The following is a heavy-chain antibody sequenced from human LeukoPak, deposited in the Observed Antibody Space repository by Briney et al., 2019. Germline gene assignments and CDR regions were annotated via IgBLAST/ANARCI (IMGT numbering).Heavy chain of an antibody. V-gene: IGHV3-23*01. CDR2: IRSRGGDT. CDR3: AKTHGSGWSFDS. D-gene: IGHD6-19*01. CDR1: GFTFSAYA. Sequence: GGSLRLSCSASGFTFSAYAMSWVRQAPGKALEWVSIIRSRGGDTFYADSVKGRFTICRDNSKNTLCLQMNSLRAEDSAIYYCAKTHGSGWSFDSWGQGTLVSVSS. J-gene: IGHJ4*02.